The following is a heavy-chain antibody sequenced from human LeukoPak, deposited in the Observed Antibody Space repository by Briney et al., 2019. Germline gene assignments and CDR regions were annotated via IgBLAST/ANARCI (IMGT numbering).Heavy chain of an antibody. V-gene: IGHV3-30*04. CDR1: GFTFSSCA. CDR3: ARDGEGYCSSTSCPDAFGI. CDR2: IRYDGSNK. D-gene: IGHD2-2*01. J-gene: IGHJ3*02. Sequence: PGGSLRLSCAASGFTFSSCAMRWVRQAPGKGLEWVAVIRYDGSNKYYADSVKGRFTISRDNSKNTMYLQMNSLRAEDTAAYYCARDGEGYCSSTSCPDAFGIWGQGTMVTVSS.